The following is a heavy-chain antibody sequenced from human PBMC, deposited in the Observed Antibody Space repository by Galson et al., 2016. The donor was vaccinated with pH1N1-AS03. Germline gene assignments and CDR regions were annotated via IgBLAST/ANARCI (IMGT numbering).Heavy chain of an antibody. CDR3: ARRRAEMAGNWYFEL. D-gene: IGHD6-19*01. Sequence: PALVKPTQTLTLTCSFSGFSLSTTGVGVGWIRQPPGKALEYLGLIYWDDDRRYRPSLNSRLTITKDTSKNQVLLRLTNVDPVDTGTYYCARRRAEMAGNWYFELWGRGTLVTVAS. V-gene: IGHV2-5*02. J-gene: IGHJ2*01. CDR1: GFSLSTTGVG. CDR2: IYWDDDR.